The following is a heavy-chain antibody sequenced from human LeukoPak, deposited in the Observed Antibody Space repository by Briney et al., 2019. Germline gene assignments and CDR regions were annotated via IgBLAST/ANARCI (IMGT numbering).Heavy chain of an antibody. CDR3: ARGYSSGWFDDIGQTEGQNQIDY. D-gene: IGHD6-19*01. J-gene: IGHJ4*02. CDR1: GFTFDDYG. Sequence: GRSLRLSCAASGFTFDDYGMSWVRQAPGKGLEWVSGINWNGGSTGYADSVKGRFTISRDNAKNSLYLQIKSLRAEDTALYYCARGYSSGWFDDIGQTEGQNQIDYWGQGTLVTVSS. CDR2: INWNGGST. V-gene: IGHV3-20*04.